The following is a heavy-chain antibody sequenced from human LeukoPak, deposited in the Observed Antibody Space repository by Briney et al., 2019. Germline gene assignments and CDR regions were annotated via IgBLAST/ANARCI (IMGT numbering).Heavy chain of an antibody. V-gene: IGHV3-21*01. CDR3: ARAKEAGGIWSRYYGAYYDYYYMDV. D-gene: IGHD3-3*01. CDR2: ISSSSSYI. J-gene: IGHJ6*03. CDR1: GFTFSSYS. Sequence: GGSLRLSCAASGFTFSSYSMNWVRQAPGKGLEWVSSISSSSSYIYYADSVKGRFTISRDNAKNSLYLQMNSQRAEDTAVYYGARAKEAGGIWSRYYGAYYDYYYMDVRGKGTTVTVSS.